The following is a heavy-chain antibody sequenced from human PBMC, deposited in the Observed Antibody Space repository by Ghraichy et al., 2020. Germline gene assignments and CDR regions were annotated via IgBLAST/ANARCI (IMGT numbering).Heavy chain of an antibody. CDR1: GFTFSSYS. CDR3: ARERHCSGGSCYGWFDP. D-gene: IGHD2-15*01. CDR2: ISSSSSTI. Sequence: GSLRLSCAASGFTFSSYSMNWVRQAPGKGLEWVSYISSSSSTIYYADSVKGRFTISRDNAKNSLYLQMNSLRDEDTAVYYCARERHCSGGSCYGWFDPWGQGTLVTVSS. J-gene: IGHJ5*02. V-gene: IGHV3-48*02.